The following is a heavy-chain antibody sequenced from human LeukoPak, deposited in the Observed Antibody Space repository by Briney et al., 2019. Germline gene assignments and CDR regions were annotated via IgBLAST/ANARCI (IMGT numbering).Heavy chain of an antibody. J-gene: IGHJ4*02. Sequence: SETLSLTCSVSGDSISNSLYYWGWIRQPPGKGLEWIGYIYYSGSTNYNPSLKSRVTISVDTSKNQFSLKLSSVTAADTAVYYCARDSFGGSFDYWGQGTLVTVSS. CDR2: IYYSGST. CDR1: GDSISNSLYY. D-gene: IGHD2-15*01. V-gene: IGHV4-61*01. CDR3: ARDSFGGSFDY.